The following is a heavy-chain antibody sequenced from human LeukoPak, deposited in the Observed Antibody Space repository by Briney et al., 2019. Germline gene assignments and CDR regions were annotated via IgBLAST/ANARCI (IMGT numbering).Heavy chain of an antibody. CDR1: GGSISSYY. Sequence: SETLSLTCTVSGGSISSYYWSWIRQPPGRGLEWIGYIYYSGSTNYNPSLKSRVTISVDTSKNQFSLKLSSVTAADTAVYYCARDVGGNDYDFWSGYYTGRYFDYWGQGTLVTVSS. D-gene: IGHD3-3*01. CDR2: IYYSGST. CDR3: ARDVGGNDYDFWSGYYTGRYFDY. J-gene: IGHJ4*02. V-gene: IGHV4-59*12.